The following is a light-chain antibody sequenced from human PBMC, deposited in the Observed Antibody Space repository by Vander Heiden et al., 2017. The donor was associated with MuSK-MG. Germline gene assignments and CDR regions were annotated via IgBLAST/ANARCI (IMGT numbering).Light chain of an antibody. CDR3: QQYGSSSFT. CDR1: QSVSSAY. J-gene: IGKJ2*01. Sequence: ETVMTQSPGTMSLSPGERATLSCRASQSVSSAYLAWYQRKPGQAPRLLIYGTSSRATGIPDRLSGSGSGTDFTLTISRLEPEDFAVYYCQQYGSSSFTFGQGTTLEIK. V-gene: IGKV3-20*01. CDR2: GTS.